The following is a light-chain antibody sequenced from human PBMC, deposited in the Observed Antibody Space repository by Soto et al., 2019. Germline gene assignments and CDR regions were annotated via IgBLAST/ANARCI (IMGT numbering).Light chain of an antibody. CDR3: QQYGGSGT. CDR2: GAS. V-gene: IGKV3-20*01. CDR1: QSVSNNY. J-gene: IGKJ1*01. Sequence: EIVLTQSPGTLSLSPGERGTLSCRASQSVSNNYLAWYQQKPGQAPRLLIYGASSRATGIPDRFSGSGSGTDFTLTISRLEPEDFAVYYCQQYGGSGTFGQGTKV.